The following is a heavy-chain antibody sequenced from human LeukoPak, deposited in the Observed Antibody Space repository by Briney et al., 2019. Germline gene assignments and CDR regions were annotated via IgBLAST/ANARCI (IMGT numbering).Heavy chain of an antibody. J-gene: IGHJ1*01. CDR3: ATYSVTGAWAEYFLH. CDR1: GGSTSSDSHNSENYY. V-gene: IGHV4-61*02. CDR2: VFSSGST. Sequence: SETLSLTCTVSGGSTSSDSHNSENYYWSWIRQPAGKGLEWIGRVFSSGSTDYNPSLKSRLTISRDTSKKQFSLKLTSVTAADTAVYYCATYSVTGAWAEYFLHWGQGTLVTVSS. D-gene: IGHD5/OR15-5a*01.